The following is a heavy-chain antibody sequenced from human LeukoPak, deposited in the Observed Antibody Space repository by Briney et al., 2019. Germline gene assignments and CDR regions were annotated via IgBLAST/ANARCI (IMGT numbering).Heavy chain of an antibody. J-gene: IGHJ3*02. Sequence: RSGGSLRLSCAASGFTFSSYSMNWVRQAPGKGLEWVSSISSSSSYIYYADSVKGRFTISRDNAKNSLYLQMNSLRAEDTAVYYCARALSSSSWRWAFDIWGQGTMVILSS. CDR1: GFTFSSYS. CDR2: ISSSSSYI. V-gene: IGHV3-21*01. CDR3: ARALSSSSWRWAFDI. D-gene: IGHD6-13*01.